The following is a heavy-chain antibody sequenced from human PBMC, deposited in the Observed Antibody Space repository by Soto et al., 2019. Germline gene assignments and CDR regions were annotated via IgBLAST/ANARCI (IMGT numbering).Heavy chain of an antibody. CDR1: GFTFSSYW. V-gene: IGHV3-74*01. D-gene: IGHD3-22*01. J-gene: IGHJ4*02. CDR3: ATRAYYYDSSGYFDY. Sequence: PGGSLRLSCAASGFTFSSYWMHWVRQAPGKGLVWVSRINSDGSSISYADSVKGRFTISRDNSKNTLYLQMYSLRADDTAVYYCATRAYYYDSSGYFDYWGQGTLVTVS. CDR2: INSDGSSI.